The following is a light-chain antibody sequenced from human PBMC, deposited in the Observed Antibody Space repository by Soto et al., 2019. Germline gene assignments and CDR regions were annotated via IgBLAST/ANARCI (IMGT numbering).Light chain of an antibody. J-gene: IGKJ1*01. V-gene: IGKV3-11*01. CDR1: QSVSSY. CDR2: DAS. Sequence: EIVLTQSPATLSLSPGERATLSCRASQSVSSYLAWYQQKPGQAPRLLIYDASNRATGIPARFSGSGSGTDFTLTISGLEPGDFAVYYCQQYGNSPLTFGQGTKVDIK. CDR3: QQYGNSPLT.